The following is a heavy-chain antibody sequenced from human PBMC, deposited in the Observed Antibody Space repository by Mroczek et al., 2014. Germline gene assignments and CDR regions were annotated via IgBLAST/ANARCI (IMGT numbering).Heavy chain of an antibody. CDR1: GGSISSSSYY. CDR2: IYYSGST. V-gene: IGHV4-39*01. D-gene: IGHD3-22*01. Sequence: QVQLVESGPGLVKPSETLSLTCTVSGGSISSSSYYWGWIRQPPGKGLEWIGSIYYSGSTYYNPSLKSRVTISVDTSKNQFSLKLSSVTAADTAVYYCARRRYYYDSSGKYWYFDLWGRGTWSLSPQ. CDR3: ARRRYYYDSSGKYWYFDL. J-gene: IGHJ2*01.